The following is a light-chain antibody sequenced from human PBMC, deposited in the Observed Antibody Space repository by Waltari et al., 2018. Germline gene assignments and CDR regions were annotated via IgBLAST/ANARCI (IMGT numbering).Light chain of an antibody. CDR1: HSIIRNHY. J-gene: IGLJ7*01. CDR2: EDG. Sequence: QSVLTQPPSVSAAPGQRSTISCPGGHSIIRNHYFSWDRQFPGTAPELLIYEDGERPSGVLGRFSCSKSGTSATLDITGLQAGDEADYYCGTWDSSLSGAVFGGGTHLTVL. V-gene: IGLV1-51*02. CDR3: GTWDSSLSGAV.